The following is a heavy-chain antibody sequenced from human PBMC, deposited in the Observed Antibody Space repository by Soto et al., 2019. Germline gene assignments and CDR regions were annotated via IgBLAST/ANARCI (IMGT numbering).Heavy chain of an antibody. CDR1: GFTFSNAW. CDR3: THYNGAAAGNEYYYYYGMDV. CDR2: IKSKTDGGTT. V-gene: IGHV3-15*01. Sequence: LRLSCAASGFTFSNAWMSWVRQAPGKGLEWVGRIKSKTDGGTTDYAAPVKGRFTISRDDSKNTLYLQMNSLKTEDTAVYYCTHYNGAAAGNEYYYYYGMDVWGQGTTVTVSS. D-gene: IGHD6-13*01. J-gene: IGHJ6*02.